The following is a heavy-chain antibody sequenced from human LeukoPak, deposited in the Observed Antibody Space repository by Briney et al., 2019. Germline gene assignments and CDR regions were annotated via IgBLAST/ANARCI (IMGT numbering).Heavy chain of an antibody. J-gene: IGHJ5*02. V-gene: IGHV4-39*01. CDR3: ARLLNGYCSSTSCTWFDP. Sequence: PSETLSLTCTVSGGSISSSSYYWGWIRQPPGKGLEWIGSIYYSGSTYYNPSLKSRVTISVDTSKNQFSLKLSSVTAADTAVYYCARLLNGYCSSTSCTWFDPWGQGTLVTASS. CDR2: IYYSGST. D-gene: IGHD2-2*03. CDR1: GGSISSSSYY.